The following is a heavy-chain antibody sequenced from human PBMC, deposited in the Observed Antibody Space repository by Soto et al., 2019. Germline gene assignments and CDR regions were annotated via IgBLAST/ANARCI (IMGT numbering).Heavy chain of an antibody. V-gene: IGHV4-39*01. Sequence: QLQLQESGPGLVKPSETLSLTCTVSGGSIRSSSYYWGWIRQPPGKGLEWIGSIYYSGSPYYNPSLMRRVTISVDTSKNQVSLKLSSVTAADTAVYYCARLLRHNYYGMDVWGQGTTVTV. CDR1: GGSIRSSSYY. CDR2: IYYSGSP. D-gene: IGHD5-12*01. CDR3: ARLLRHNYYGMDV. J-gene: IGHJ6*02.